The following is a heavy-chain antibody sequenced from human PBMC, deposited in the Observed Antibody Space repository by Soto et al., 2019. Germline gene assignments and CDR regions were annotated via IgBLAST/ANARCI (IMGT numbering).Heavy chain of an antibody. CDR3: ARASYSSCWSPVTFDI. CDR2: IFSNDEK. D-gene: IGHD6-19*01. J-gene: IGHJ3*02. CDR1: GFSLSNARMG. Sequence: QVTLKESGPVLVKPTETLTLTCTVPGFSLSNARMGVSWIRHPPGKALEWLAHIFSNDEKSYSTSLKSRLTITKDTSKSQVVLTMTNMDPVDTATDYCARASYSSCWSPVTFDIWGQGTMVTVSS. V-gene: IGHV2-26*01.